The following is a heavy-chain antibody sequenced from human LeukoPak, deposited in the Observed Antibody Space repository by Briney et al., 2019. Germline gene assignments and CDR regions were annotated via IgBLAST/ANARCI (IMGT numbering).Heavy chain of an antibody. CDR1: GFTFSSYE. CDR2: ISRSGSTK. Sequence: PGGSPRLSCAASGFTFSSYEMNWVRQAPGKGLEWVASISRSGSTKYYADSVKGRFTLSRDNANNSLFLQINSLRAEDTAVYYCARVLRYCSGGNCYSGGLGYMDVWGKGTTVTISS. CDR3: ARVLRYCSGGNCYSGGLGYMDV. D-gene: IGHD2-15*01. V-gene: IGHV3-48*03. J-gene: IGHJ6*03.